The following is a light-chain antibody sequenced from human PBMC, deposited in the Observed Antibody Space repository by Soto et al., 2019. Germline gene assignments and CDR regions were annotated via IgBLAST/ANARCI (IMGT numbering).Light chain of an antibody. CDR1: QSVSTNY. CDR2: GAS. J-gene: IGKJ5*01. Sequence: IVLTQSPGTLSLSPGERDNLSFRSSQSVSTNYLAWYQQQPGQAHRFLIYGASSRATGVPDRFSGGGSGTDFTLTISRLEPEDFAVYYCQQYAGSPQTFGQGTRRE. V-gene: IGKV3-20*01. CDR3: QQYAGSPQT.